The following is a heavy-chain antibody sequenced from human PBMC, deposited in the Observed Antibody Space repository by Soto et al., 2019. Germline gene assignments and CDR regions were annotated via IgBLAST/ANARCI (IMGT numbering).Heavy chain of an antibody. J-gene: IGHJ6*02. Sequence: QVQLVESGGGVVRPGRSLRLACEASGFSFSTYGMHWVRQAPGKGLQWVAVIWYDGTNTYYADSVKGRFTISRDNSKDTLYLEMNNLRAEDTAVYYCARVEAPLIHSDHYYCGMDVWGQGTTVTVSS. CDR3: ARVEAPLIHSDHYYCGMDV. CDR2: IWYDGTNT. D-gene: IGHD5-18*01. CDR1: GFSFSTYG. V-gene: IGHV3-33*01.